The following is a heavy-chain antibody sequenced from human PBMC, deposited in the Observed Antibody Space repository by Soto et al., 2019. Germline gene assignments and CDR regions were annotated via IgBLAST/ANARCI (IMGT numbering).Heavy chain of an antibody. Sequence: SETLSLTCTVSGGSISSGGYYWGWIRQHPGKGLEWIGYMDYSGDTYYNPSLKGRITMSVDTSKNQFSLNLSSVTAADTAVYFCTSGEWESYYHDSWGQGTLVTVSS. D-gene: IGHD1-26*01. CDR2: MDYSGDT. CDR1: GGSISSGGYY. V-gene: IGHV4-31*03. CDR3: TSGEWESYYHDS. J-gene: IGHJ4*02.